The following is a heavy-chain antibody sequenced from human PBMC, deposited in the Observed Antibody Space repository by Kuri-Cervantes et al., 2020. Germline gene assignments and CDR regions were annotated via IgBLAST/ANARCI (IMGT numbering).Heavy chain of an antibody. V-gene: IGHV3-23*01. CDR3: ARDRQAVYMDV. J-gene: IGHJ6*03. CDR2: ISGSGGST. Sequence: GESLKISCAASGFTFSRHGMTWVRQAPGKGLEWVSGISGSGGSTFYADSVKGRFTISRDNAKNSLYLQMNSLRAEDTAVYYCARDRQAVYMDVWGKGTTVTVSS. CDR1: GFTFSRHG. D-gene: IGHD6-25*01.